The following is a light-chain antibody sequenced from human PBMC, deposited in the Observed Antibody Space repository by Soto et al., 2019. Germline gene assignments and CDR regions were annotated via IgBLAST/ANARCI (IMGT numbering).Light chain of an antibody. J-gene: IGKJ4*01. CDR3: QQYGSSQLT. V-gene: IGKV3-20*01. Sequence: MVLTQSPATLSLYPGERATISCRASQSVSSSYLAWYQQKPGQAPRLLIYGASSRATGIPDRFSGSGSGTDFTLTISRLEPEDFAVYYCQQYGSSQLTFGGGTKVDIK. CDR2: GAS. CDR1: QSVSSSY.